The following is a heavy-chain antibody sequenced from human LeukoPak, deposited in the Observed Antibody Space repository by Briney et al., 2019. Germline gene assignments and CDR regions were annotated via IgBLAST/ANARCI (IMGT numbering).Heavy chain of an antibody. V-gene: IGHV3-11*01. CDR3: ARGSRDGYNYGGYFDY. CDR1: GFTFSDYY. CDR2: ISSSGSTI. Sequence: GGSLRLSCAASGFTFSDYYMSWIRQAPGKGLEWVSYISSSGSTIYYADSVKGRFTISRDNAKNSLCLQMNSLRAEDTAMYYCARGSRDGYNYGGYFDYWGQGTLVTVSS. J-gene: IGHJ4*02. D-gene: IGHD5-24*01.